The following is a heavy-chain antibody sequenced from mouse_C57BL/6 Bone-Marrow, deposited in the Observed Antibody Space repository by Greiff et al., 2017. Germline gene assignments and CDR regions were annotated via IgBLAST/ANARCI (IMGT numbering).Heavy chain of an antibody. CDR3: ARFYFSGFAY. D-gene: IGHD2-1*01. CDR2: IDPSDSDT. Sequence: VQLQQPGAELVRPGSSVKLSCKASGYTFTSYWMHWVKQRPIQGLEWIGNIDPSDSDTHYNQKFKDKATLTVDKSSSTAYMQLSSLTSEDSAVYYCARFYFSGFAYWGQGTLVTVSA. V-gene: IGHV1-52*01. J-gene: IGHJ3*01. CDR1: GYTFTSYW.